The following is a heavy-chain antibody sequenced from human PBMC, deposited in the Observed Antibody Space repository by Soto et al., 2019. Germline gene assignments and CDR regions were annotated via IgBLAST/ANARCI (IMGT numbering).Heavy chain of an antibody. V-gene: IGHV1-69*13. J-gene: IGHJ6*02. D-gene: IGHD1-26*01. CDR3: ASRIVGAPDSYYYYGMDV. Sequence: SVKVSCKASGGTFSSYAISWVRQAPGQGLEWKGGIIPIFGTANYAQKFQGRVTITADESTSTAYMELSSLRSEDTAVYYCASRIVGAPDSYYYYGMDVWGQGTTVTVSS. CDR2: IIPIFGTA. CDR1: GGTFSSYA.